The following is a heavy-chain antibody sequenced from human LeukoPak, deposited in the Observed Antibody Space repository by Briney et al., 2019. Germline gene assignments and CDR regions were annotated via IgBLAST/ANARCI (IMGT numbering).Heavy chain of an antibody. CDR1: GGSISSGGYS. CDR3: ARGLRYFDWYGSWFDP. Sequence: PSETLSLTCAVSGGSISSGGYSWSWIRQPPGKGLEWIGHIYHSGSTYYNPSLKSRVTISVDTSKNQFSLKLSSVTAADTAVYYCARGLRYFDWYGSWFDPWGQGTLVTVSS. V-gene: IGHV4-30-2*01. D-gene: IGHD3-9*01. J-gene: IGHJ5*02. CDR2: IYHSGST.